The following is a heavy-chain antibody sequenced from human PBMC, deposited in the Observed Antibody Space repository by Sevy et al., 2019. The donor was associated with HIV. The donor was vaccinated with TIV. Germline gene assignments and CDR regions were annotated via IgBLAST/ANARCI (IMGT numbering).Heavy chain of an antibody. CDR2: TYYRSKWYN. J-gene: IGHJ6*02. CDR3: ARDNTWFGEFYYYYGMDV. V-gene: IGHV6-1*01. D-gene: IGHD3-10*01. CDR1: GDSVSSNSAA. Sequence: KQSQTLSLTCAISGDSVSSNSAACNWIRQSPSRGLEWLGRTYYRSKWYNDYAVSVKSRITINPDTSKNQFSLQLNSVTPEDTAVYYCARDNTWFGEFYYYYGMDVWGQGTTVTVSS.